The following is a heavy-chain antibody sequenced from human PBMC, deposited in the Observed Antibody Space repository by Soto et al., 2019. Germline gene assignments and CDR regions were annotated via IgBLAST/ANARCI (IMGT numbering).Heavy chain of an antibody. Sequence: CAASRFTFSSYGMHWVRQAPGKGLEWVAVISYDGNNKYYADSVKGRFTISRDNSKNTLYLQMNSLRAEDTAVYCCAREFDIVVVPAASGMDVWGQGTTVTVSS. D-gene: IGHD2-2*01. CDR3: AREFDIVVVPAASGMDV. CDR2: ISYDGNNK. CDR1: RFTFSSYG. V-gene: IGHV3-30*03. J-gene: IGHJ6*02.